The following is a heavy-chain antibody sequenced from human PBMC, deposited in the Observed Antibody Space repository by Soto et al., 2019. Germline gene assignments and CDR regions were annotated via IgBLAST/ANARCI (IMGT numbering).Heavy chain of an antibody. V-gene: IGHV3-49*03. CDR3: TRDDYDNIWGTYRFFSY. CDR1: GFTFSDYD. CDR2: IRSKGFGGTT. J-gene: IGHJ4*02. Sequence: GGSLRLSCTASGFTFSDYDMSWFRQASGKGLEWVGFIRSKGFGGTTDYAASVRGRVAISRDDSKSIAYLQMNSLKTEDTAVYYCTRDDYDNIWGTYRFFSYWGQGTPVTVSS. D-gene: IGHD3-16*02.